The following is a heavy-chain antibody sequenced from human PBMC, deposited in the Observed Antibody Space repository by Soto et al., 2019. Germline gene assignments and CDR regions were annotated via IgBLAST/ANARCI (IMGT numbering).Heavy chain of an antibody. J-gene: IGHJ4*02. V-gene: IGHV4-4*02. CDR3: ATELAAVVKGARVYDDY. Sequence: PSETLSLTFAVSGGAISSSNWWSWVRQPPGKGLEWVGAIYHSGSTNTNPSLKSRVTIPVDKSKTQLSCRLSSVTAPTPAVNYLATELAAVVKGARVYDDYWGQGTLVTVSS. CDR2: IYHSGST. CDR1: GGAISSSNW. D-gene: IGHD6-13*01.